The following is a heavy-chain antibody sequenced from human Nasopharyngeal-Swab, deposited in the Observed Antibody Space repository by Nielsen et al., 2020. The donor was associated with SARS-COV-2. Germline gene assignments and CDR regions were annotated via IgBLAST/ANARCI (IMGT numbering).Heavy chain of an antibody. CDR3: ARLRAGYFYYMDV. Sequence: SETLSLTCAVSGGSFSANYWSWIRQPPGKGLEWIGYIYYSGSSNYNPSLESRVTLSVDTSENQFSLTLRSVTAADTAVYYCARLRAGYFYYMDVWGKGTTVTVSS. J-gene: IGHJ6*03. D-gene: IGHD2-15*01. V-gene: IGHV4-59*08. CDR1: GGSFSANY. CDR2: IYYSGSS.